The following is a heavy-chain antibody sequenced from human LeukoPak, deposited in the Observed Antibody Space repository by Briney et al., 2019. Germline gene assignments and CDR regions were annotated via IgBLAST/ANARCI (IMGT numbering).Heavy chain of an antibody. CDR1: GYTFTTYA. V-gene: IGHV1-18*01. CDR3: ARVANAFDI. Sequence: ASVKVSCKASGYTFTTYAISWVRQAPGQGLEWMGWISTYNGNTNYAQNLQGRVTMTTDTSTSTAYMELRSLRSDDTAVYYCARVANAFDIWGQGTMVTVSS. CDR2: ISTYNGNT. J-gene: IGHJ3*02.